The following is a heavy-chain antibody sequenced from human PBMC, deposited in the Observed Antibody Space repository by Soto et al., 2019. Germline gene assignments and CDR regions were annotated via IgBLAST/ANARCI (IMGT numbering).Heavy chain of an antibody. CDR1: GGSISSSTYY. J-gene: IGHJ3*02. Sequence: QLQLQESGPGLVKPSETLSLTCSVSGGSISSSTYYWGWVRQPPGKGLEWIGSIYYSGTAHYTPSLKSRLTISVDTSKNHFSLNLSAVTAADTAVYYCARRATTVTYDAFDIWGQGTMVTVSS. CDR2: IYYSGTA. D-gene: IGHD4-17*01. V-gene: IGHV4-39*02. CDR3: ARRATTVTYDAFDI.